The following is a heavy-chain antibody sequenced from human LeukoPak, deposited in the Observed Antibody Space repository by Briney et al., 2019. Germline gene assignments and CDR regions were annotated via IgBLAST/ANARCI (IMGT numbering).Heavy chain of an antibody. J-gene: IGHJ6*03. D-gene: IGHD2-15*01. CDR1: GSTFTSYS. CDR2: ISGSGGST. Sequence: GGSLRLSCAASGSTFTSYSMNWVRQAPGKGLEWVSAISGSGGSTYYADFVKGRFTISRDNSKSTLYLQMNNLRADDTAVYYCAKVLLRALDYMDVWGKGTTVTVSS. V-gene: IGHV3-23*01. CDR3: AKVLLRALDYMDV.